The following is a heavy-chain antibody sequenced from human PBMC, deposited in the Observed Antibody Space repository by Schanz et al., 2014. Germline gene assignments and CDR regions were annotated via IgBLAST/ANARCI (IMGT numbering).Heavy chain of an antibody. CDR2: IIPIFGTA. D-gene: IGHD3-10*02. V-gene: IGHV1-69*01. Sequence: QVQLVQSGAEVKKPGSSVKVSCKASGGTFSSYAISWVRQAPGQGLEWVGVIIPIFGTANYAQKVQGRFTITADESKNTAYLVLSSLRSEDTAVYYCARGPRSGKVFVFAIKSFDYWGQGTLVTVSS. J-gene: IGHJ4*02. CDR1: GGTFSSYA. CDR3: ARGPRSGKVFVFAIKSFDY.